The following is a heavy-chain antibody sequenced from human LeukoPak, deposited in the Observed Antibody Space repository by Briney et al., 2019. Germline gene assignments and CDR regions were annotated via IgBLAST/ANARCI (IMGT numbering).Heavy chain of an antibody. CDR2: INPSDDTT. Sequence: ASVKVSCKASGYTFTINHMHWVRQAPGQGLEWMGIINPSDDTTTYAQKFRGRVTMTRDTSTSTVYMDLSSLRSEDTAVYYCARDGGSYGDCPHWGQGTLVTVSS. CDR3: ARDGGSYGDCPH. CDR1: GYTFTINH. D-gene: IGHD4-17*01. V-gene: IGHV1-46*01. J-gene: IGHJ1*01.